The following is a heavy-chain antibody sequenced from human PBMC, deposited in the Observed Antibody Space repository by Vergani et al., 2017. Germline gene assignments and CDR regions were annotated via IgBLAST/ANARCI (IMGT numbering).Heavy chain of an antibody. J-gene: IGHJ4*02. CDR3: ARDRCSSTSCQGDFDY. D-gene: IGHD2-2*01. Sequence: EVQLVESGGGLVKPGRSLSLSCAASGFPFSSYSMNWVRQAPGKGLEWVSSISSSSSYIYYADSLKGRFPISRDNAKNSLYLQMNSLRAEDTAVYYCARDRCSSTSCQGDFDYWGQGTLVTVSS. CDR2: ISSSSSYI. CDR1: GFPFSSYS. V-gene: IGHV3-21*01.